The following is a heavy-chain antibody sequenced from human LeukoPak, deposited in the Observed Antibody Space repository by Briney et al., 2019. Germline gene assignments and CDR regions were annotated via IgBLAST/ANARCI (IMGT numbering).Heavy chain of an antibody. Sequence: AASVKVSCTASGGTFSSYAISWVRQAPGQGLEWMGGIIPIFGTANYAQKFQGRVTITTDESTSTAYMELSSLRSEDTAVYYCATQEDIVVVPAAISYYYYYMDVWGKGTTVTVSS. CDR3: ATQEDIVVVPAAISYYYYYMDV. V-gene: IGHV1-69*05. D-gene: IGHD2-2*01. CDR2: IIPIFGTA. CDR1: GGTFSSYA. J-gene: IGHJ6*03.